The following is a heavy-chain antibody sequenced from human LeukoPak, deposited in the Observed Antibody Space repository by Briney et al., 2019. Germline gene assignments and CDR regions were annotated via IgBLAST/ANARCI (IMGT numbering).Heavy chain of an antibody. CDR1: GYTFTSYG. D-gene: IGHD2-2*01. J-gene: IGHJ6*02. Sequence: ASVKVSCKASGYTFTSYGISWVRQATGQGLEWMEWISAYNGNTNYAQKIQGRVTMTTDTSTSTAYMELRSLRSDDTAVYYCARRSFGVVVPAASFYYYGMDVWGQGTTVTVSS. V-gene: IGHV1-18*01. CDR2: ISAYNGNT. CDR3: ARRSFGVVVPAASFYYYGMDV.